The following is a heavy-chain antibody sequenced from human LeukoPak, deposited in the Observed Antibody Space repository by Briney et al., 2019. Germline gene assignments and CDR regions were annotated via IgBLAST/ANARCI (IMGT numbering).Heavy chain of an antibody. Sequence: GGSLRLSCAASGFTFSNYRMNWVRQAPGKGLEWVGRIRSKTDGGTTDYAAAVKGRFIISRDDSRNTFYLQMNSLTTEDTAVYYCSTWTDLYDYWGQGTLVTVS. D-gene: IGHD3/OR15-3a*01. V-gene: IGHV3-15*01. CDR3: STWTDLYDY. J-gene: IGHJ4*02. CDR2: IRSKTDGGTT. CDR1: GFTFSNYR.